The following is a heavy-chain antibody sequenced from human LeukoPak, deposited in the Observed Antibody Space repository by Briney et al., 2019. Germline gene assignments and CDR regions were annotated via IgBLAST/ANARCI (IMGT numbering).Heavy chain of an antibody. D-gene: IGHD2-15*01. J-gene: IGHJ6*02. CDR2: INPSAGST. CDR1: GYTFTSYY. V-gene: IGHV1-46*01. CDR3: ARGLYCSGGGCIYYYYDVDV. Sequence: ASVKVSCKASGYTFTSYYVHWVRQAPGQGLEWMGLINPSAGSTNYAQKFQGRVTMTRDTSTNTVYMELSSLRSEDTAVYYCARGLYCSGGGCIYYYYDVDVWGQGTTVTVSS.